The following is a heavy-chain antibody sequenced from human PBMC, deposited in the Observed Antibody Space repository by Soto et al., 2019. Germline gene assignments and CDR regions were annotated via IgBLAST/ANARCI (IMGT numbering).Heavy chain of an antibody. Sequence: QVQLQQWGAGLLKPSETLSLTCAVYGGSFSGYYWTWIRQPPGKGLEWIGDITHTGRTNYNPSLKSRVIISVDTSKSQFSLKLSSLTAADTAVYYCARGPYRYGQDYWGQGSLVTVSS. CDR1: GGSFSGYY. V-gene: IGHV4-34*01. J-gene: IGHJ4*02. CDR3: ARGPYRYGQDY. CDR2: ITHTGRT. D-gene: IGHD5-18*01.